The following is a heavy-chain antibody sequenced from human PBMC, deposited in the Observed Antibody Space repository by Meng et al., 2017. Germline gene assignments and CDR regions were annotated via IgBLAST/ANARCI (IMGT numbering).Heavy chain of an antibody. CDR2: INPSGGST. CDR3: ARVNDQNGGAFDI. J-gene: IGHJ3*02. CDR1: GYTCTSYY. Sequence: ASVKVSCKASGYTCTSYYMHWLRQAPGQGLEWMGIINPSGGSTSYAQKFQGRVTMTRDTSTSTVYMELSSLRSEDTAVYYCARVNDQNGGAFDIWGQGTMVTVSS. V-gene: IGHV1-46*01. D-gene: IGHD1-1*01.